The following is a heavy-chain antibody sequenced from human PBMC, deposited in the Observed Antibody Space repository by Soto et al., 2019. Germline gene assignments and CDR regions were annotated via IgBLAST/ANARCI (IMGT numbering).Heavy chain of an antibody. CDR2: INSDGSST. CDR3: ARDSGYDRGFFDY. CDR1: GFTFSSYW. J-gene: IGHJ4*02. V-gene: IGHV3-74*01. D-gene: IGHD5-12*01. Sequence: GGSLRLSCAASGFTFSSYWMHWVRQAPGKGLVWVSRINSDGSSTSYADSMKGRFTISRDNAKNTLYLQMNSLRAEDTAVYYCARDSGYDRGFFDYWGQGALVTVSS.